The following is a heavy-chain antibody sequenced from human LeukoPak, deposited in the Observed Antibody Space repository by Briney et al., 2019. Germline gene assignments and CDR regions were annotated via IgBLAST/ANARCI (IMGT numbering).Heavy chain of an antibody. CDR3: ARDAVTGYSSGWYKPFPFDY. V-gene: IGHV3-7*01. D-gene: IGHD6-19*01. J-gene: IGHJ4*02. CDR1: GFTFSSYW. CDR2: IKQDGSEK. Sequence: GGSLRLSCAASGFTFSSYWMSWVRQAPGQGLEWVANIKQDGSEKCYVDPVKGRFTISRDNTKNSLYLQMNSLRVDDTAVYYCARDAVTGYSSGWYKPFPFDYWGQGSLVTVSS.